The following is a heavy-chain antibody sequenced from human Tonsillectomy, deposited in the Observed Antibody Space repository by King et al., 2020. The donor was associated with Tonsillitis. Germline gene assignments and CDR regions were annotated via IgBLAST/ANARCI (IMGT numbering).Heavy chain of an antibody. Sequence: VQLVESGGDLVQPGGSLRLSCAASGFTFSSYAMNWVRQAPGKGLEWVSAVIGSGGGTYYADSVKGRFTISRANSKNTLYLQMNSLRAEDTAVYYCAKEDLGFPQYYFDYWGQGTLVTVSS. V-gene: IGHV3-23*04. CDR2: VIGSGGGT. CDR1: GFTFSSYA. CDR3: AKEDLGFPQYYFDY. J-gene: IGHJ4*02.